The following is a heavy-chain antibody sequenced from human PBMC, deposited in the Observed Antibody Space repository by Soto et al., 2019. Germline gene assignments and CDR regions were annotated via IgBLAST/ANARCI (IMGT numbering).Heavy chain of an antibody. CDR1: GGSFSGYY. CDR3: ARGGEYSTSFDD. Sequence: SETLSLTCAVYGGSFSGYYWSWIRQSPGKGLEWIGEINHSGNTNYSPSLKSRVTISVDTSKNQFSLNLSSVTAADTAVYYCARGGEYSTSFDDWAQGTLVTVSS. D-gene: IGHD6-6*01. V-gene: IGHV4-34*01. CDR2: INHSGNT. J-gene: IGHJ4*02.